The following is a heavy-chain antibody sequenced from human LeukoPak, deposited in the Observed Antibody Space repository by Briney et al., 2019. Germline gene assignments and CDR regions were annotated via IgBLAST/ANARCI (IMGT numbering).Heavy chain of an antibody. CDR3: ARSYYYDYRQIDY. D-gene: IGHD3-22*01. CDR2: IYYSGST. J-gene: IGHJ4*02. Sequence: SETLSLTCTVSGDSISTSSYYWGWIRQPPGKGLEWLGSIYYSGSTYYNPSLKSRVTISVDTSKNQFSLNLYSVTAADTAVFYCARSYYYDYRQIDYWGQETLVTVSS. CDR1: GDSISTSSYY. V-gene: IGHV4-39*01.